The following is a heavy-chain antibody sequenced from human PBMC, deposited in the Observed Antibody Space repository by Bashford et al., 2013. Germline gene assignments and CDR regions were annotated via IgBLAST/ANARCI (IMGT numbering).Heavy chain of an antibody. CDR2: ISGSGGST. V-gene: IGHV3-23*01. Sequence: GGSLRLSCAASGFTFSSYAMSWVRQAPGKGLEWVSAISGSGGSTYYADSVKGRFTISRDNSKNTLYLQMNSLRAEDTAVYYCAKEAYDILTGYPHNWFDPWGQGTLVTVSS. D-gene: IGHD3-9*01. CDR3: AKEAYDILTGYPHNWFDP. J-gene: IGHJ5*02. CDR1: GFTFSSYA.